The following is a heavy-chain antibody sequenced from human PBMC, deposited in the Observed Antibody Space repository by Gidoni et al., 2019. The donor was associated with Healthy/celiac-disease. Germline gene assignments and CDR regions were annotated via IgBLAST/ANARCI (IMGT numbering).Heavy chain of an antibody. V-gene: IGHV3-33*01. Sequence: QVQLVESGGGVVQPGRSLRLSCAASGFPFSSYGMHWVRQAPGKGLEWVAVIWYDGSNKYYADSVKGRFTISRDNSKNTLYLQMNSRRAEDTAVYYCARGPREDDDGDYVGAFDIWGQGTMVTVSS. CDR3: ARGPREDDDGDYVGAFDI. CDR2: IWYDGSNK. CDR1: GFPFSSYG. D-gene: IGHD4-17*01. J-gene: IGHJ3*02.